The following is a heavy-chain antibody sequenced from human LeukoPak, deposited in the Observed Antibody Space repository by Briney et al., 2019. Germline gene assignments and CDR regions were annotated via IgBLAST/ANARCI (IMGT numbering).Heavy chain of an antibody. CDR2: INSDGSST. Sequence: GGSLRLSCAASGFTFSSYWMHWVRQAPGKGLVWVSRINSDGSSTSYADSAKGRFTISRDNAKNTLYLQMNSLRAEDTAVYYCASHRVTIFGVVIPFDPWGQGTLVTVSS. CDR3: ASHRVTIFGVVIPFDP. V-gene: IGHV3-74*01. D-gene: IGHD3-3*01. J-gene: IGHJ5*02. CDR1: GFTFSSYW.